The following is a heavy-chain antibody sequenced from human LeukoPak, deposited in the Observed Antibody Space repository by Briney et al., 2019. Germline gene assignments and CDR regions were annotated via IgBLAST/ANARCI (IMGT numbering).Heavy chain of an antibody. CDR1: GFTFSSYS. CDR2: ISSSSSTI. Sequence: GGSLRLSCAASGFTFSSYSMNWVRQAPGKGLEGVSYISSSSSTIYYADSVKGRFTSSRDNAKNSLYLQRNSLRGDDTAVYYCAKDDAWGRYKDWGQGTLVTVSS. V-gene: IGHV3-48*01. D-gene: IGHD3-16*01. CDR3: AKDDAWGRYKD. J-gene: IGHJ1*01.